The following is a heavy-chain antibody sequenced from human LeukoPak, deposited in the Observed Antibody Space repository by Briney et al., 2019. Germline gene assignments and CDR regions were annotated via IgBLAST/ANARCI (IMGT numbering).Heavy chain of an antibody. CDR3: ARDGNPFYYGSGSSPFDP. D-gene: IGHD3-10*01. V-gene: IGHV3-20*04. Sequence: PGGSLRLSCAASGITFDDYGMNWVRQAPGKGLEWVSGLKWNGDSTGYADSVKGRFTISRDNAKNSLYLQMNNLRAEDTAVYYRARDGNPFYYGSGSSPFDPWGQGTLVTVSS. J-gene: IGHJ5*02. CDR2: LKWNGDST. CDR1: GITFDDYG.